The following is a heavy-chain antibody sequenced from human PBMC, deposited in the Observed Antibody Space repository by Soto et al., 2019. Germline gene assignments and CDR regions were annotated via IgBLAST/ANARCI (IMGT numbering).Heavy chain of an antibody. CDR3: ARDPSIVLVPAATYYYYYYGMDV. Sequence: GGSLRLSCAASGFTFSSYWMSWVRQAPGKGLEWVANIKQDGSEKYYVDSVRGRFTISRDNAKNSLYLQMNSLRAEDTAVYYCARDPSIVLVPAATYYYYYYGMDVWGQGTTVTVSS. CDR1: GFTFSSYW. CDR2: IKQDGSEK. V-gene: IGHV3-7*01. D-gene: IGHD2-2*01. J-gene: IGHJ6*02.